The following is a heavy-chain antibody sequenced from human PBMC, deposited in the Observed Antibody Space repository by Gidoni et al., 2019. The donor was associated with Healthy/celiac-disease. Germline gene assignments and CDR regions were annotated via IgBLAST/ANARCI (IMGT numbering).Heavy chain of an antibody. D-gene: IGHD4-17*01. J-gene: IGHJ5*02. CDR1: GGTSSSYA. CDR3: ARESPYGGNWFDP. Sequence: QVQLVQSAAEVKEPGSSVQFSCKASGGTSSSYAIIWVRQAPGQGLGWMGGIIPIVGTAIYAHKFQGRVTIPADESTSTAYMELSRLRSEDTAVYYCARESPYGGNWFDPWGQGTLVTVSS. CDR2: IIPIVGTA. V-gene: IGHV1-69*01.